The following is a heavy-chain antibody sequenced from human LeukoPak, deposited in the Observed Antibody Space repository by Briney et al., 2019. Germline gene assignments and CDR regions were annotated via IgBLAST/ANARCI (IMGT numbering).Heavy chain of an antibody. J-gene: IGHJ6*02. CDR2: ISGSGGST. Sequence: GGSLRLSCAASGFTFSSYAMSWVRQAPGKGLEWVSAISGSGGSTYYADSVKGRFTISRDNSKNTLYLQMNSLRAEDTAVYYCSRLPQRLIGGWYYYYGRDVGAQGT. CDR3: SRLPQRLIGGWYYYYGRDV. V-gene: IGHV3-23*01. D-gene: IGHD5-12*01. CDR1: GFTFSSYA.